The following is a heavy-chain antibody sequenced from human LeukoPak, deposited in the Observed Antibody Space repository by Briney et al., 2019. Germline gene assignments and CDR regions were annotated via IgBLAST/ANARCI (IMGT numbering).Heavy chain of an antibody. CDR2: IYYSGRT. D-gene: IGHD3-16*01. V-gene: IGHV4-59*08. CDR3: ARGWGYFDY. CDR1: GGSISSDY. J-gene: IGHJ4*02. Sequence: PSETQSLTCTVSGGSISSDYWSWIRQPPGKGLEWIGYIYYSGRTDYNPSLQSRVTISVDTSKNQFSLKLSSVTAADTAVYYCARGWGYFDYWGQGTLVTVSS.